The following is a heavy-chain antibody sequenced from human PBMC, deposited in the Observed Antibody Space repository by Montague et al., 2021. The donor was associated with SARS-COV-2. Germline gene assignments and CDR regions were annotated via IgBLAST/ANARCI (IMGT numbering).Heavy chain of an antibody. V-gene: IGHV4-61*02. CDR2: IHSSGGT. CDR1: GGSIITGSNFY. J-gene: IGHJ5*02. CDR3: ARDYYDSTGLNWFDP. Sequence: TLSLTCAVSGGSIITGSNFYWGWIRQSAGKGLEWIGRIHSSGGTNYNSSLNSRLTMLVDSSANQFPLKLTSVTAADTAVYYCARDYYDSTGLNWFDPWGQGILVTVSS. D-gene: IGHD3-22*01.